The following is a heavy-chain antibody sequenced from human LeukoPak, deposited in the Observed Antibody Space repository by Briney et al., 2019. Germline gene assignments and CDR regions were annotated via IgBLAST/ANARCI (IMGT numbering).Heavy chain of an antibody. CDR2: INPNSGGT. V-gene: IGHV1-2*02. D-gene: IGHD2-8*01. J-gene: IGHJ5*02. Sequence: ASVKVSCKASGYTFTGYYMHWVRQAPGQGLEWMGWINPNSGGTNYAQKFQGRVTMTRDTSISTAYMELSSLRSEDTAVYYCATAGYCTNGVCSEVNWFDPWGQGTLVTVSS. CDR3: ATAGYCTNGVCSEVNWFDP. CDR1: GYTFTGYY.